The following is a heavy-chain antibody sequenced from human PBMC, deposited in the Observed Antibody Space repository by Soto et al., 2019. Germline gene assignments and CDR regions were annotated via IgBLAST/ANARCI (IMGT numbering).Heavy chain of an antibody. J-gene: IGHJ2*01. CDR2: INPSGGST. D-gene: IGHD4-17*01. V-gene: IGHV1-46*03. Sequence: GLEWMGIINPSGGSTSYAQKFQGRVTMTRDTSTSTVYMELSSLRSEDTAVYYCASTVFFYSEDCIRDPLAFSAFLVNGSFDL. CDR3: ASTVFFYSEDCIRDPLAFSAFLVNGSFDL.